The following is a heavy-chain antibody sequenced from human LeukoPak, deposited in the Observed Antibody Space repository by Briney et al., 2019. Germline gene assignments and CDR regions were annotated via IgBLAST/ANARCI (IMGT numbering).Heavy chain of an antibody. J-gene: IGHJ6*02. Sequence: GGSLRLSCAASGFTFKSYAMIWVRQAPGKGLESVSSISTAGDRTYYTDSVKGRFAISRDNSKNTLYLQMNSLRAEDTAVYYYAKILERELQYYYYGMDVWGQGTTVTVSS. D-gene: IGHD5-24*01. CDR2: ISTAGDRT. CDR1: GFTFKSYA. CDR3: AKILERELQYYYYGMDV. V-gene: IGHV3-23*01.